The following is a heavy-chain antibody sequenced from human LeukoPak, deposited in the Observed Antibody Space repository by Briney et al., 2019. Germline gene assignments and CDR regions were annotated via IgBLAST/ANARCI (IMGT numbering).Heavy chain of an antibody. CDR1: GFTFSNYG. V-gene: IGHV3-30*03. Sequence: GGSLRLSCAASGFTFSNYGMHWVRQAPGKGLEWVAVISYDGSNKYYTDSVKGRFTISRDNSKNTLYLQMNSLRAEDTAVYYCAMPSGGPEGDPWGQGTLVTVSS. CDR3: AMPSGGPEGDP. CDR2: ISYDGSNK. J-gene: IGHJ5*02. D-gene: IGHD6-6*01.